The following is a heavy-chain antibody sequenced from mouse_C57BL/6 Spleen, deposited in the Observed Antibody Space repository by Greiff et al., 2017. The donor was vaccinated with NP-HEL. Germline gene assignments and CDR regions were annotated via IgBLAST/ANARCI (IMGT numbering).Heavy chain of an antibody. CDR2: IDPETGGT. V-gene: IGHV1-15*01. D-gene: IGHD1-1*01. CDR3: TGSKEVLRRREYFDV. CDR1: GYTFTDYE. J-gene: IGHJ1*03. Sequence: VQLQESGAELVRPGASVTLSCKASGYTFTDYEMHWVKQTPVHGLEWIGAIDPETGGTAYNQKFKGKAILTADKSSSTAYMELRSLTSEDSAVYYGTGSKEVLRRREYFDVWGTVTTVTVSS.